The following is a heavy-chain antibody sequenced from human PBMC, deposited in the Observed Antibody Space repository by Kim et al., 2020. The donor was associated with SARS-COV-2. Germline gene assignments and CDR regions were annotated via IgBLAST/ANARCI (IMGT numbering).Heavy chain of an antibody. J-gene: IGHJ4*02. CDR3: ARSYYDSSGYFDY. D-gene: IGHD3-22*01. V-gene: IGHV1-46*01. Sequence: ARKFQGRVTVTRDTSTNTVYMELSSLRSEDTAVYYCARSYYDSSGYFDYWGQGTLVTVSS.